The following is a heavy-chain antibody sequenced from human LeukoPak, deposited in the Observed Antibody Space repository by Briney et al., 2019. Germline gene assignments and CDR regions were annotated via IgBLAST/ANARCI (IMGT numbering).Heavy chain of an antibody. CDR2: ITGTGDTT. V-gene: IGHV3-23*01. J-gene: IGHJ6*03. Sequence: GGSLRLSCAASGFSLTSYVMSCGRQAPGKGREWVSAITGTGDTTYYIDSVKGRFTISRDNSKNTLNLQMNNLRAEDTAVYYCAKPPELTGSHYMDVWGKGTTVTVSS. CDR3: AKPPELTGSHYMDV. CDR1: GFSLTSYV. D-gene: IGHD1-14*01.